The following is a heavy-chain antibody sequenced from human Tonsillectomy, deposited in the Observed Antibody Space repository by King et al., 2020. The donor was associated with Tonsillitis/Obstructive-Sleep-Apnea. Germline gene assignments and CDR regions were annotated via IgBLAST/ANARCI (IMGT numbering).Heavy chain of an antibody. Sequence: QLPESGPGLVKPSETLSLTCTVSDGSISSYYWSWVRQPPGKGLEWIGYIYYSGTTNYNPSLKSRVTISVDTSKNQFSLKLRSVTAADTAVYYCARTKLDYGDYEFTYYMDVWGKGTTVTVSS. CDR3: ARTKLDYGDYEFTYYMDV. D-gene: IGHD4-17*01. CDR2: IYYSGTT. J-gene: IGHJ6*03. V-gene: IGHV4-59*01. CDR1: DGSISSYY.